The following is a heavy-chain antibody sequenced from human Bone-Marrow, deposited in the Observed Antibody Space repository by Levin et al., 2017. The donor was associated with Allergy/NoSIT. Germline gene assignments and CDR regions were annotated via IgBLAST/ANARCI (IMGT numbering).Heavy chain of an antibody. D-gene: IGHD1-1*01. CDR1: GGTFSSYA. CDR2: IIPIFGTA. Sequence: GASVKVSCKASGGTFSSYAISWVRQAPGQGLEWMGGIIPIFGTANYAQKFQGRVTITADESTSTAYMELSSLRSEDTAVYYCARTKAGKTLERRLVGFDYWGQGTLVTVSS. J-gene: IGHJ4*02. V-gene: IGHV1-69*13. CDR3: ARTKAGKTLERRLVGFDY.